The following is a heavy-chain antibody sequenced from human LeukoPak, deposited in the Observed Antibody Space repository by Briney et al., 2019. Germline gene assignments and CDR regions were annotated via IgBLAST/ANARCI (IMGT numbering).Heavy chain of an antibody. CDR3: ARHKFVDARLRVGYFDP. CDR2: IYYSGSD. J-gene: IGHJ5*02. D-gene: IGHD2-21*01. CDR1: GGSISFSNSY. V-gene: IGHV4-39*07. Sequence: PSGTLSLTCSVSGGSISFSNSYWGWIRQPPGKGLEWIGSIYYSGSDYYSPSLKSRATLSVDTSANQFSLRLTSLTAADTAVYYCARHKFVDARLRVGYFDPWGQGTLVTVSS.